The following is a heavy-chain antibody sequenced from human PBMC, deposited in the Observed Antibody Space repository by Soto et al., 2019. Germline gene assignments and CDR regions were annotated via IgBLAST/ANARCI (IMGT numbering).Heavy chain of an antibody. CDR1: GYTFTSYP. V-gene: IGHV1-3*01. D-gene: IGHD2-8*01. CDR2: INAGKGNT. Sequence: ASVKVSCKASGYTFTSYPMHWVRQAPGQRLEWLAWINAGKGNTRYSQRFQGRVTITRDTSASTAYMELNSLTSEDTAMYYCARVVNGTTDYWGQGTLVTVSS. J-gene: IGHJ4*02. CDR3: ARVVNGTTDY.